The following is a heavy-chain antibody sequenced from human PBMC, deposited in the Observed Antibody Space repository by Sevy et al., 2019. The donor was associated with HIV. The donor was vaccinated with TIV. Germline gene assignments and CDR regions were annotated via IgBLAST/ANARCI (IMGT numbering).Heavy chain of an antibody. CDR2: IRYDGSTK. Sequence: GGSLRLSCVASGFTFSRYGMHWVRQAPGKGLEWVAFIRYDGSTKYYAESVKGRFIISRDNSKDTLYLQMNSLRGDDTSLYYCAKGLGMVQGALLSDDVWGQRTMVTVSS. CDR3: AKGLGMVQGALLSDDV. CDR1: GFTFSRYG. D-gene: IGHD3-10*01. V-gene: IGHV3-30*02. J-gene: IGHJ3*01.